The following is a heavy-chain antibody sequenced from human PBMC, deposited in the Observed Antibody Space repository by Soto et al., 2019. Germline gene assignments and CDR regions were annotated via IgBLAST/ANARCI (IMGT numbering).Heavy chain of an antibody. D-gene: IGHD2-15*01. Sequence: SETLSLTCAVSGYSISSGYYWGWIRQPPGKGLEWIGSIYHSGSTYYNPSLKSRVTISVDTSKNQFSLKLSSVTAADTAVYYCARDRPPWDIVVVVADTYGMDVWGQGTTVTV. CDR3: ARDRPPWDIVVVVADTYGMDV. CDR1: GYSISSGYY. CDR2: IYHSGST. J-gene: IGHJ6*02. V-gene: IGHV4-38-2*02.